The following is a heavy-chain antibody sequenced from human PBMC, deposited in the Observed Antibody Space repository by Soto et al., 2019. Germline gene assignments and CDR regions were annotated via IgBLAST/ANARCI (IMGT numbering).Heavy chain of an antibody. J-gene: IGHJ4*02. D-gene: IGHD4-17*01. CDR2: ISYDGRNK. CDR3: ARDITYGDSYFDY. CDR1: GFTFSSYG. V-gene: IGHV3-30*03. Sequence: PGGSLRLSCAASGFTFSSYGMHWFRQAPGKWLEWVAVISYDGRNKYYADSVKGRFTISRDNSKSRLYLQMNSLRAEDTAVYYCARDITYGDSYFDYWGRGXLVTVYS.